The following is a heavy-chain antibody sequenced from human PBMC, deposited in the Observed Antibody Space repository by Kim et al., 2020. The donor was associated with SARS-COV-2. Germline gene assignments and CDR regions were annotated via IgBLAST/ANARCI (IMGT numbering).Heavy chain of an antibody. V-gene: IGHV4-31*02. CDR3: ARDCSGGSCYPSALYGMDV. J-gene: IGHJ6*02. Sequence: SRVTISVDTSKNQFSLKLISVTAADTAVYYCARDCSGGSCYPSALYGMDVWGQGTTVTVSS. D-gene: IGHD2-15*01.